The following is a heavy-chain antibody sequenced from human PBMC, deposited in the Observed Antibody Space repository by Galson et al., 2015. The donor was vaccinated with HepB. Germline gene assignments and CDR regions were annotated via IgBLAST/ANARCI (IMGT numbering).Heavy chain of an antibody. CDR1: GFTFSSYG. CDR3: AKTTRAIVGATQNYYGMDV. Sequence: SLRLSCAASGFTFSSYGMHWVRQAPGKGLEWVAVISYDGSNKYYADSVKGRFTISRDNSKNTLYLQMNSLRAEDTAVYYCAKTTRAIVGATQNYYGMDVWGQGTTVTVSS. J-gene: IGHJ6*02. V-gene: IGHV3-30*18. CDR2: ISYDGSNK. D-gene: IGHD1-26*01.